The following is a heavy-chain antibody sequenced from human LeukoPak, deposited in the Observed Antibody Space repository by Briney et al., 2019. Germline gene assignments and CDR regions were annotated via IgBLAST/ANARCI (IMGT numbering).Heavy chain of an antibody. J-gene: IGHJ6*02. CDR3: ARQLASSWLGSYYYYGMDV. D-gene: IGHD6-13*01. V-gene: IGHV4-39*01. CDR2: IYYSGST. Sequence: SETLSLTCTVSGGSISSRSYYWGWIRQPPGKGLEWIGSIYYSGSTYYNPSLKSRVTISVDTSKNQFSLKLSSVTAADTAVYYCARQLASSWLGSYYYYGMDVWGQGTTVTVSS. CDR1: GGSISSRSYY.